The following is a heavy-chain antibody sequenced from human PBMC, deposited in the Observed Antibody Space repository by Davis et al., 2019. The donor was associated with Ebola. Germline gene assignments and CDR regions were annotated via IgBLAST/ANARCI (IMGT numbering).Heavy chain of an antibody. CDR2: IYYSGST. CDR3: AVEMATTFDY. J-gene: IGHJ4*02. D-gene: IGHD5-24*01. Sequence: SETLSLTCTVSGGSISSSSYYWGWIRQPPGKGLEWIGSIYYSGSTYYNPSLKSRVNISVDTSKNQFSLKLSSVTAADTAVYYCAVEMATTFDYWGQGTLVTVSS. V-gene: IGHV4-39*01. CDR1: GGSISSSSYY.